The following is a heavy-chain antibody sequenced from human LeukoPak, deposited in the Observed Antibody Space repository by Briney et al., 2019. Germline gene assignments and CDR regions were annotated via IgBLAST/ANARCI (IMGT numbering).Heavy chain of an antibody. CDR1: GGSISSGGYY. Sequence: PSETLSLTCTVSGGSISSGGYYWSWIRQPPGKGLEWIGYIYHSGSTYYNPSLKSRVTISVDRSKNQFSLKLSSVTAADTAVYYCARGGGWIDAFDIWGQGTMVTVSS. J-gene: IGHJ3*02. V-gene: IGHV4-30-2*01. CDR3: ARGGGWIDAFDI. CDR2: IYHSGST. D-gene: IGHD3-16*01.